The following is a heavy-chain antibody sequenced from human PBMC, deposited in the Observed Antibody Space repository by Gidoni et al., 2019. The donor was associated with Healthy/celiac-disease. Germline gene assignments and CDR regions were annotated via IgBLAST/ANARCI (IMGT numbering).Heavy chain of an antibody. J-gene: IGHJ4*02. CDR3: AKDQEINWNYPLFDY. CDR1: GFTFDDYA. D-gene: IGHD1-7*01. Sequence: EVQLVESGGGLVQPGRSLRLSCAASGFTFDDYAMHWVRQAPGKGLEWVSGISWNSGSIGYADSVKGRFTISRDNAKNSLYLQMNSLRAEDTALYYCAKDQEINWNYPLFDYWGQGTLVTVSS. CDR2: ISWNSGSI. V-gene: IGHV3-9*01.